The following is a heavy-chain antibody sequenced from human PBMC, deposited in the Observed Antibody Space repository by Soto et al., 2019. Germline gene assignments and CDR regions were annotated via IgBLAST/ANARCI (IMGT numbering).Heavy chain of an antibody. CDR2: ISSSSSYI. V-gene: IGHV3-21*01. CDR1: GVPFGSYC. J-gene: IGHJ6*02. CDR3: ARHPTDGYYYYGMDV. Sequence: GGSLTLSWAASGVPFGSYCRKWVRQAPGKGLEWVSSISSSSSYIYYADSVKGRFTISRDNAKNSLYLQMNSLRAEDTAVYYCARHPTDGYYYYGMDVWGQGT.